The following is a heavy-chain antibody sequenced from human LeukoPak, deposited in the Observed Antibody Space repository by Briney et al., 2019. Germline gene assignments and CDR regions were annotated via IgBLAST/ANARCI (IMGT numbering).Heavy chain of an antibody. CDR1: GFTFSSYE. CDR2: IRYDGSNK. CDR3: AKSGLNRFDY. Sequence: GGSLRLSCAASGFTFSSYEMNWVRQAPGKGLEWVAFIRYDGSNKYYADSVKGRFTISRDDSENTLYLQMNSLRAEDTAVYYCAKSGLNRFDYWGQGTLVTVSS. V-gene: IGHV3-30*02. D-gene: IGHD2-15*01. J-gene: IGHJ4*02.